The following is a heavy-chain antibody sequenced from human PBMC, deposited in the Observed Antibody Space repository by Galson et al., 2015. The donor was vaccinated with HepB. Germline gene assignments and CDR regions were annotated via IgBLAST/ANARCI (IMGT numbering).Heavy chain of an antibody. CDR3: ARGHSAFGSLFDY. V-gene: IGHV4-4*07. J-gene: IGHJ4*02. Sequence: ETLSLTCTVSGDSITSSYWNWLRQPAGQALEYIGRIYTRGTTNYNPSLNSRVTISVDTSKDQVSLKLSSVTAADTAVYYCARGHSAFGSLFDYWGQGTQVTVSS. CDR1: GDSITSSY. D-gene: IGHD3-16*02. CDR2: IYTRGTT.